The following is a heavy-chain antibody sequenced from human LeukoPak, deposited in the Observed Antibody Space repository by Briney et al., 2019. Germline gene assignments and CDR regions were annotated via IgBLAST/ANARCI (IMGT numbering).Heavy chain of an antibody. D-gene: IGHD3-22*01. V-gene: IGHV4-39*01. CDR2: IYYSGST. J-gene: IGHJ4*02. Sequence: SETLSLTCTVSGGSISSSSYYWGWIRQPPGKGLEWIGSIYYSGSTYYNPSLKSRVTIPVDTSKNQFSLKLSSVTAADTAVYYCARGYYDSSGYYPTAHTVDYWGQGTLVTVSS. CDR1: GGSISSSSYY. CDR3: ARGYYDSSGYYPTAHTVDY.